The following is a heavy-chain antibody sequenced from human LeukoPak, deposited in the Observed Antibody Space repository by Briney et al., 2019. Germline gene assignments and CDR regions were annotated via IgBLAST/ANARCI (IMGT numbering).Heavy chain of an antibody. D-gene: IGHD6-13*01. CDR1: AFAFSTYS. V-gene: IGHV3-48*02. Sequence: PGGSLRLSCAASAFAFSTYSMNWVRQAPGKGLEWVSYISRSSGTIYYADSVRGRFTISRDNSKNTLYLQMNSLRDDDTAVYYCVRGVGVSRFNYLDSWGQGTLVIVSS. CDR2: ISRSSGTI. CDR3: VRGVGVSRFNYLDS. J-gene: IGHJ4*02.